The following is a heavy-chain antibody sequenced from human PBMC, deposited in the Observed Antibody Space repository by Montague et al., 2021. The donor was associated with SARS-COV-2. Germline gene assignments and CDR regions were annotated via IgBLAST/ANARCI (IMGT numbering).Heavy chain of an antibody. Sequence: PALVKPTQTLTLTCTFSGFSLTTTGVGVNWIRQPPGKALEWLALIFLDDDKRYSPSLKSRLTITKDTSKNHVVLTMANMDPADTATYYCAHQTRFSSGMDVWGQGTTVTVSS. V-gene: IGHV2-5*02. J-gene: IGHJ6*02. CDR2: IFLDDDK. CDR1: GFSLTTTGVG. CDR3: AHQTRFSSGMDV. D-gene: IGHD3-3*01.